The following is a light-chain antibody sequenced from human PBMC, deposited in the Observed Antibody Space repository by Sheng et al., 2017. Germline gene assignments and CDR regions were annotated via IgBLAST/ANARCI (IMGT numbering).Light chain of an antibody. CDR1: SSDVGNYNL. CDR3: CSYAGSRNFV. V-gene: IGLV2-23*03. CDR2: EGN. J-gene: IGLJ3*02. Sequence: QSALTQPASVSGSPGQSITISCFGTSSDVGNYNLVSWFQQHPGEAPKVMIYEGNKRPSGVSNRFSGSKSGNTASLTISRLEAEDEADYYCCSYAGSRNFVFGGGTKXTVL.